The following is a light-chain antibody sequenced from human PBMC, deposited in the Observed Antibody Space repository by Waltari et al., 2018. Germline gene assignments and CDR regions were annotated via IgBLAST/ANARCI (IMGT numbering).Light chain of an antibody. CDR3: ATWDDSLNGL. CDR2: SPN. CDR1: SSNIGSKS. J-gene: IGLJ2*01. V-gene: IGLV1-44*01. Sequence: QSVLTQPPSASGTPGQRVSISCSGSSSNIGSKSVNWYQQVPGTAPKLLIYSPNQRPSGVPDRFSGSKSGTSASLAISGLQSEDEADYYCATWDDSLNGLFGGGTKLTVL.